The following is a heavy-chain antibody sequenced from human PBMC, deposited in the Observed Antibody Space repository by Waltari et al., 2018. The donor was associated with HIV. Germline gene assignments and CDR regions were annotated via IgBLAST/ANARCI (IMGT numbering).Heavy chain of an antibody. D-gene: IGHD2-2*01. Sequence: EVQLVESGGGLVKPGGSLRLSCAASGFTFSNAWRIGVSQAPGKGQEWVGRIKSKTDGGTTDYAAPVKGRFTILRDDSKNTLYLQMNSLKTEDTAVYYCTTMGDIVVVPAAQGVDYWGQGTLVTVSS. CDR2: IKSKTDGGTT. J-gene: IGHJ4*02. CDR3: TTMGDIVVVPAAQGVDY. CDR1: GFTFSNAW. V-gene: IGHV3-15*01.